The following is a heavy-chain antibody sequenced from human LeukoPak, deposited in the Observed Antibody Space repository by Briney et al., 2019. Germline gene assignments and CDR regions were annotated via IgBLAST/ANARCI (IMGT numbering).Heavy chain of an antibody. CDR3: ARVLYCSGGSCYSDAFDI. D-gene: IGHD2-15*01. J-gene: IGHJ3*02. V-gene: IGHV4-59*01. CDR2: IYYSGST. Sequence: SETLSLTCTVSGGSISSYYWSWIRQPPGKGLEWIGYIYYSGSTNYNPPLKSRVTISVDTSKNQFSLKLSSVTAADTAVYYCARVLYCSGGSCYSDAFDIWGQGTMVTVSS. CDR1: GGSISSYY.